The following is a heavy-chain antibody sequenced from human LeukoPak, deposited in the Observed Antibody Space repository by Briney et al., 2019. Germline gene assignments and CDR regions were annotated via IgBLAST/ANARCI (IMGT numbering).Heavy chain of an antibody. CDR1: GFTFGDYA. CDR2: ISWNSGSI. Sequence: PGGSLRLSCAASGFTFGDYAMRWVRQAPGKGLEWVAGISWNSGSIGYADSVRGRFTISRDNAKNSLYLQMNSLRAEDTALYYCAKGASRDGGVSGAWGQGTLVTVSS. D-gene: IGHD2-8*02. CDR3: AKGASRDGGVSGA. V-gene: IGHV3-9*01. J-gene: IGHJ5*02.